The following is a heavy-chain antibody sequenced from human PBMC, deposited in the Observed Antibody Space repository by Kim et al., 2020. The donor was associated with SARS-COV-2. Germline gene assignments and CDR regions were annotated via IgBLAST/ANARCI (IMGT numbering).Heavy chain of an antibody. CDR3: ARDRLEVAGNSRVI. CDR1: GDTFTFSS. V-gene: IGHV1-46*01. J-gene: IGHJ3*02. Sequence: ASVKVSCKASGDTFTFSSIHWVRQAPGQGLEWMGGIIPCSGSTDYAQKFQGRVTITGDASTSTVYMELSSLTSEDTAVYYCARDRLEVAGNSRVICCEGT. CDR2: IIPCSGST. D-gene: IGHD6-19*01.